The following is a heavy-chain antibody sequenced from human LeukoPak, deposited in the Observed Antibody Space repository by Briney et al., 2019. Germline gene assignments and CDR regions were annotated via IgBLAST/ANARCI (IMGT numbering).Heavy chain of an antibody. D-gene: IGHD3-10*01. V-gene: IGHV3-23*01. Sequence: GVLRLSCAASGFTFSSYAMSWVRQAPGKGLEWVSAISGSGGGTYYADSVKGRFTISRDNSKNTLYLQMNSLRAEDTAVYYCAKLVRGVIRYWGQGTLVTVSS. CDR2: ISGSGGGT. J-gene: IGHJ4*02. CDR3: AKLVRGVIRY. CDR1: GFTFSSYA.